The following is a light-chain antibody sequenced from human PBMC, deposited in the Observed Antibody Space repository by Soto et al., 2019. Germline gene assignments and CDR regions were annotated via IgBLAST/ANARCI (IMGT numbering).Light chain of an antibody. CDR3: TAYSSGATHVV. CDR1: SSDIGGLYNY. J-gene: IGLJ2*01. Sequence: QSALTQPASVSGSAEQSITISCTGTSSDIGGLYNYVSWYQQHPGKAPKLLIYDVNDRPSGVSDRFSGSKSGNTASLTISGLQAEDEADYFCTAYSSGATHVVFGGGTQLTVL. V-gene: IGLV2-14*03. CDR2: DVN.